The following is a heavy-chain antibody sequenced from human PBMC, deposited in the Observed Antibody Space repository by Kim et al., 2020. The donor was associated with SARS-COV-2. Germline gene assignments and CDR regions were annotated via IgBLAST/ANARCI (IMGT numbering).Heavy chain of an antibody. V-gene: IGHV3-23*01. CDR1: GFTFSTYA. CDR2: INDNGGDT. CDR3: SKGRYHDYNYGYAEY. D-gene: IGHD5-18*01. J-gene: IGHJ4*01. Sequence: GGSLRLSCAASGFTFSTYAMSWVRQTPEKGLEWVSAINDNGGDTYYADSMKGRFTISRDNSKNTLYLQMNGLRADDTAVYYCSKGRYHDYNYGYAEYWG.